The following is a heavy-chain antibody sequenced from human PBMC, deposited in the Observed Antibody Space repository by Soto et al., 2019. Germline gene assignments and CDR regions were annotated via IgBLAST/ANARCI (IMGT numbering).Heavy chain of an antibody. CDR1: GGTFSSYA. Sequence: SVKVSCKASGGTFSSYAISWVRQAPGQGLEWMGGIIPIFGTANYAQKFQGRVTITADESTSTAYMELSSLRSEDTAVYYCARVEGLDSSGDYLNYYYYYGMDCWGQGTTVTVSS. J-gene: IGHJ6*02. CDR2: IIPIFGTA. CDR3: ARVEGLDSSGDYLNYYYYYGMDC. D-gene: IGHD3-22*01. V-gene: IGHV1-69*13.